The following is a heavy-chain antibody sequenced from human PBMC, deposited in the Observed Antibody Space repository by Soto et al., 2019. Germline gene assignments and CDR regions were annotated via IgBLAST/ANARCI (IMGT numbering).Heavy chain of an antibody. D-gene: IGHD5-18*01. V-gene: IGHV4-30-4*01. CDR2: ISNSGST. CDR1: GGSVTSDDDY. J-gene: IGHJ4*02. Sequence: SETLSLTCTVSGGSVTSDDDYWSWIRQSPGKGLEWIGYISNSGSTGYNPSLKTRLSMSVDRSKNQFTLSLTSVTAADTAVYFCATESGSTYGYFDYWGQGTQVTVSS. CDR3: ATESGSTYGYFDY.